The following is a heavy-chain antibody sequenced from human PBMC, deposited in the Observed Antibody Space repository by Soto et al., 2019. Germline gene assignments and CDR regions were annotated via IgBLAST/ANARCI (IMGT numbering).Heavy chain of an antibody. CDR1: GFTFSSYG. V-gene: IGHV3-30*18. Sequence: QVQLVESGGGVVQPGRSLRLSCAASGFTFSSYGMHWVRQAPGKGLEWVAVISYDGSNKYYADSVKGRFTISRDNSKNTLYLQMNSLRAEDTAVYYRAKDAWDIVVVPAAISSAFDIWGQGTMVTVSS. CDR2: ISYDGSNK. D-gene: IGHD2-2*02. CDR3: AKDAWDIVVVPAAISSAFDI. J-gene: IGHJ3*02.